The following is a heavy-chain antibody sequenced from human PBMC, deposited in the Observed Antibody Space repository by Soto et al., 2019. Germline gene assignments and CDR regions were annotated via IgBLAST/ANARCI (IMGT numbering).Heavy chain of an antibody. Sequence: HXVCLRLSCAASGFSLGTSWMHWVGQGPGKGLVWVSRISSDGTSTIYADSVKGRFTISRDSARNTLYLQMNSLRGEDTAVYYCARETIYDGCVYLESWGQATPVTV. V-gene: IGHV3-74*01. D-gene: IGHD3-3*01. CDR1: GFSLGTSW. J-gene: IGHJ5*02. CDR3: ARETIYDGCVYLES. CDR2: ISSDGTST.